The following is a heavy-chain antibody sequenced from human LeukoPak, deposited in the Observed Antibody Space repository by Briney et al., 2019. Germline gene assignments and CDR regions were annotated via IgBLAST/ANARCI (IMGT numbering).Heavy chain of an antibody. J-gene: IGHJ4*02. CDR3: ARDEQWELEY. V-gene: IGHV4-38-2*02. D-gene: IGHD1-26*01. Sequence: SETLSLTCTVSGYSSSSGYYWGWIRQPPGKGLEWIGSIYHSGSTYYNPSLKSRVTISVDTSKNQFSLKLSSVTAADTAVYYCARDEQWELEYWGQGTLVTVSS. CDR2: IYHSGST. CDR1: GYSSSSGYY.